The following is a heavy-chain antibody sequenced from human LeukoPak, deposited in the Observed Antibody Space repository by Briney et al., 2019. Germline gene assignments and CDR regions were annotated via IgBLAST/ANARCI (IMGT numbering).Heavy chain of an antibody. D-gene: IGHD2-8*01. V-gene: IGHV4-31*03. CDR2: IYYSGST. CDR1: GGSISSGGYY. Sequence: SETLSLTCTVSGGSISSGGYYWSWIRQHPGKGLEWIGYIYYSGSTYYNPSLQSRVTISVDTSKNQFSLKLSSVTAADTAVYYCARDRVPYCTNGVCYNGWFDPWGQGTLVTDSS. CDR3: ARDRVPYCTNGVCYNGWFDP. J-gene: IGHJ5*02.